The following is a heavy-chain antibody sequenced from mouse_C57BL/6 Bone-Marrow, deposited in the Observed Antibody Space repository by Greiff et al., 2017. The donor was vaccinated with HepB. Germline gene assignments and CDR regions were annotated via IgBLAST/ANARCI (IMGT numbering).Heavy chain of an antibody. J-gene: IGHJ2*01. V-gene: IGHV14-4*01. CDR1: GFNIKDDY. CDR2: IDPENGDT. Sequence: EVKLQQSGAELVRPGASVKLSCTASGFNIKDDYMHWVKQRPEQGLEWIGWIDPENGDTEYASKFQGKATITADTSSNTAYLQLSSLTSEDTAVYYCTIQLGRGYYFDYWGQGTTLTVSS. D-gene: IGHD4-1*02. CDR3: TIQLGRGYYFDY.